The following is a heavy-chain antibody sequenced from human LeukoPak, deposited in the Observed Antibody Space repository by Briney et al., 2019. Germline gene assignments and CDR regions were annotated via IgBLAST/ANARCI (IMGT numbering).Heavy chain of an antibody. CDR1: GFTFSTYA. V-gene: IGHV3-64*01. J-gene: IGHJ4*02. CDR2: ISSKGDYT. CDR3: ARPSSSGWYAPFF. Sequence: GALRLSCAASGFTFSTYAMHWVRQAPGRGLEYVAAISSKGDYTHYANSVKGRFTISRDNSKNTLYLEMGSLRAEDMAVHYCARPSSSGWYAPFFWGQGTLVTVSS. D-gene: IGHD6-19*01.